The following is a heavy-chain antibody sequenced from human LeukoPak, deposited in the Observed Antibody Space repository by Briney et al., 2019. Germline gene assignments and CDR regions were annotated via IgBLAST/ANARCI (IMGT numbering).Heavy chain of an antibody. CDR3: AREYGGFGELVAFDI. CDR2: IYYGGST. Sequence: SETLCLSCTVSGGSLSSYYWSWIRQTPGKGLEWVGDIYYGGSTNYNPSLTSRVTISVDTSKNQFSLKLSSVTAADTAVYYCAREYGGFGELVAFDIWGQGTMVTVSS. CDR1: GGSLSSYY. D-gene: IGHD3-10*01. V-gene: IGHV4-59*01. J-gene: IGHJ3*02.